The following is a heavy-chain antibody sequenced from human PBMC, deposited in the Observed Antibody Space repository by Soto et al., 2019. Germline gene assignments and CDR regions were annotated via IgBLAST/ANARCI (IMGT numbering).Heavy chain of an antibody. CDR1: GFTFSSYG. D-gene: IGHD5-12*01. Sequence: QVQLVESGGGVVQPGRSLRVSCAASGFTFSSYGMHWVRQAPGKGLEWVALVWYDGGNKYYADSVKGRFTISRDNSKNTLYLQMNSLRDGDTAVYYCVRAAGYSGNDYVYYYGMDVWGQGTTVTVSS. J-gene: IGHJ6*02. V-gene: IGHV3-33*01. CDR3: VRAAGYSGNDYVYYYGMDV. CDR2: VWYDGGNK.